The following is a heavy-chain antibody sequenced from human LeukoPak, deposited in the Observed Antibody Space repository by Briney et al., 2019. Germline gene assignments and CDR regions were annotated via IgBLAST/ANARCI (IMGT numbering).Heavy chain of an antibody. Sequence: SETLSLTCAVYGGSFSGYYWSWIRQPPGKGLEWIGEINHSGSTNYNPSLKSRVTISVDTSKNQFSLKPSSVTAADTAVYYCARSYRYSNHFDYWGQGTLVTVSS. CDR2: INHSGST. V-gene: IGHV4-34*01. J-gene: IGHJ4*02. D-gene: IGHD4-11*01. CDR3: ARSYRYSNHFDY. CDR1: GGSFSGYY.